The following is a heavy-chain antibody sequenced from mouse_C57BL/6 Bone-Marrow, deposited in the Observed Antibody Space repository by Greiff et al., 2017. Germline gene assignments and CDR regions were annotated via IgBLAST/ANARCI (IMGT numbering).Heavy chain of an antibody. V-gene: IGHV5-17*01. CDR2: ISSGSSTT. CDR3: ARTRWVAY. CDR1: GFTFSDYG. Sequence: EVQRVESGGGLVKPGGSLKLSCAASGFTFSDYGMHWVRQAPEKGLEWVAYISSGSSTTSYAAKVKGRFTISRDHATNTLFLQMTRLGSEDTALYYCARTRWVAYWGQGTLVTVSA. J-gene: IGHJ3*01.